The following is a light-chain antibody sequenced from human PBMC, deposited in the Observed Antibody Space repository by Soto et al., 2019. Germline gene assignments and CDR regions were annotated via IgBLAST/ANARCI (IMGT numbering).Light chain of an antibody. CDR1: SSDVGGYNY. CDR2: DVS. V-gene: IGLV2-11*01. CDR3: CSYAGSYTHYV. J-gene: IGLJ1*01. Sequence: QSALTQTRSVSGSPGQSVTISCTGTSSDVGGYNYVSWYQQHPGKAPKLMIYDVSKRPTGVPDSFSGSKSGNTASLTISGLHAEDAADYYCCSYAGSYTHYVFGTVTKLTVL.